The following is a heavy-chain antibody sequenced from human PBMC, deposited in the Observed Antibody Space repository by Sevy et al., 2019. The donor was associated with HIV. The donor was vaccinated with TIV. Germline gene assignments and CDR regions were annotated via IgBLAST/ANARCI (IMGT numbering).Heavy chain of an antibody. J-gene: IGHJ6*02. V-gene: IGHV3-30*02. CDR2: IRYDGINK. D-gene: IGHD6-25*01. Sequence: GGSLRLSCAASGFRFNNFGMYWVRQAPGKWLEGVAFIRYDGINKYYVDSVKGRSTISRDNSKDALYLERKSLRFEDTAIYYCAKGGSGGIDHYGMDVWGQGTTVTVSS. CDR3: AKGGSGGIDHYGMDV. CDR1: GFRFNNFG.